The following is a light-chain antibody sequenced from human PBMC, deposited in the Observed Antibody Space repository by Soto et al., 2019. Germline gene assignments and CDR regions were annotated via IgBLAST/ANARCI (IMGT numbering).Light chain of an antibody. V-gene: IGKV3-20*01. J-gene: IGKJ1*01. CDR2: GTS. CDR1: QSVSSTN. Sequence: EIVLTQSPGTLSVSPGGRATLSCRASQSVSSTNLAWYQQKPGQAPRLLIYGTSTRDGGIPARFRGSGSGTDFTLTINRLEPEDFAVYYCQQYDSSGWTFGQGTKVEIK. CDR3: QQYDSSGWT.